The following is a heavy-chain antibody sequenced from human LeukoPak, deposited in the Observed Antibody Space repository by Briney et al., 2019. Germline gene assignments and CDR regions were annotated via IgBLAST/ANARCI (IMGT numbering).Heavy chain of an antibody. CDR3: ARESFSGSGGLNWFAP. V-gene: IGHV1-2*02. Sequence: ASVKVSCKASGYTFTGYYMHWVRQAPGQGLEWMGGLNPDTGSTNYAQKFQARVIMTRDTSINTAYMELRRLRYDDTAMYFCARESFSGSGGLNWFAPWGQGTLVTVS. D-gene: IGHD3-10*01. CDR2: LNPDTGST. CDR1: GYTFTGYY. J-gene: IGHJ5*02.